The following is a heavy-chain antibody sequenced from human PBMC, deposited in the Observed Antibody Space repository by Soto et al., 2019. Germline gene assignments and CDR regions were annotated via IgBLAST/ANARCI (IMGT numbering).Heavy chain of an antibody. CDR1: GFTVSSNY. Sequence: GESLKISCAASGFTVSSNYMSWVRQAPGKGLEWVSVIYSGGSTYYADSVKGRFTISRDNSKNTLYLQMNSLRAEDTAVYYCARASGITGNYFDYWGQGTLVTVSS. V-gene: IGHV3-53*01. D-gene: IGHD1-20*01. CDR3: ARASGITGNYFDY. J-gene: IGHJ4*02. CDR2: IYSGGST.